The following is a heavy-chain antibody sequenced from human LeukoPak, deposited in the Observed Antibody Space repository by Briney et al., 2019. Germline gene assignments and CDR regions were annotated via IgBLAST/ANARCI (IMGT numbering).Heavy chain of an antibody. Sequence: GGSLRLSCAASGFTFSSYAMHWVRQAPGKGLEWVAVISYDGSNKYYADSVKGRFTISRDNSKNTLYLRMNSLRAEDTAVYYCSSGWYPDYWGQGTLVTVSS. CDR3: SSGWYPDY. V-gene: IGHV3-30-3*01. J-gene: IGHJ4*02. CDR2: ISYDGSNK. D-gene: IGHD6-19*01. CDR1: GFTFSSYA.